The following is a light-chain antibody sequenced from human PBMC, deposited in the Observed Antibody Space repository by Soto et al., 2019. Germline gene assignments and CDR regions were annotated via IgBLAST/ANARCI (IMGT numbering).Light chain of an antibody. CDR2: DAS. CDR3: QLSQQRSDWPPIT. V-gene: IGKV3-11*01. Sequence: EIVMTQSPATLSVSPGERVTLSCRATQRVSNSLAWYQQKSGQAPRLLIYDASFRATGIPARFSGSGSGTDFTLTISSLEPEDFAVYYCQLSQQRSDWPPITFGQGTRLDIK. CDR1: QRVSNS. J-gene: IGKJ5*01.